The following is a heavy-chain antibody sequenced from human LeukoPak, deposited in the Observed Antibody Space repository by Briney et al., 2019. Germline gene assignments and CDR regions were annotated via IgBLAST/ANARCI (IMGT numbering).Heavy chain of an antibody. CDR3: ARNPSTVVRGADY. J-gene: IGHJ4*02. CDR1: GFTFSSYT. V-gene: IGHV3-21*01. D-gene: IGHD3-10*01. CDR2: ISSSSSYI. Sequence: PGGSLRLSCAASGFTFSSYTMNWVRQAPGKGLEWVSSISSSSSYIYYADSVKGRFTISRDSAKNSVYLQMNSLRAEDPAVYYCARNPSTVVRGADYWAQGTLVTVSS.